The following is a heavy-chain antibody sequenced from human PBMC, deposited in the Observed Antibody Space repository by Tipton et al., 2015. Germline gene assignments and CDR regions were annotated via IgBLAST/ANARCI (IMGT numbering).Heavy chain of an antibody. Sequence: TLSLTCTVSGVSISGTSYYWGWIRQPPGKELQWIGYIQYSGGTNYNPSLESRVSMSVDTSKTQFSLEMRSVTATDTAGYYCARTGYCSGGSCYFDAFDIWGRGTMVTVSS. CDR2: IQYSGGT. D-gene: IGHD2-15*01. V-gene: IGHV4-61*05. J-gene: IGHJ3*02. CDR1: GVSISGTSYY. CDR3: ARTGYCSGGSCYFDAFDI.